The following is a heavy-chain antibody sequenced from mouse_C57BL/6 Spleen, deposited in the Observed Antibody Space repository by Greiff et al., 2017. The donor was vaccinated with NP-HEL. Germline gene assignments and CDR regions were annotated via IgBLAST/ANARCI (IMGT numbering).Heavy chain of an antibody. CDR1: GYTFTSYR. CDR2: IDPNSGGT. J-gene: IGHJ2*01. Sequence: VQLQQPGAELVKPGASVKLSCKASGYTFTSYRMHWVKQRPGRGLEWIGRIDPNSGGTKYNEKFKSKATLTVDKPSSTAYMQRSSLTSEDSAVYYCARGDYGSSDAYYFDYWGQGTTLTVSS. D-gene: IGHD1-1*01. CDR3: ARGDYGSSDAYYFDY. V-gene: IGHV1-72*01.